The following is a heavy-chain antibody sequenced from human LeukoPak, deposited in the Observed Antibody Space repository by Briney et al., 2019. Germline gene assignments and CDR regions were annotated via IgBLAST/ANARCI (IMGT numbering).Heavy chain of an antibody. CDR1: GFIFTKYW. V-gene: IGHV3-7*01. Sequence: GGSLRLSCAASGFIFTKYWMSWVRQAPGKGLEWVANINQDGSEKYYVDSVKGRFTISRDNAKNSLFLQMNSLRAEDTAVYYCARVRGTLRIKPFDSWGQGTLVTVSS. J-gene: IGHJ4*02. CDR2: INQDGSEK. D-gene: IGHD3-16*01. CDR3: ARVRGTLRIKPFDS.